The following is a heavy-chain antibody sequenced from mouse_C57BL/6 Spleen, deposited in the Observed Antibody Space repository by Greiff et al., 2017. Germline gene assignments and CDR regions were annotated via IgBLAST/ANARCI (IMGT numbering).Heavy chain of an antibody. D-gene: IGHD2-5*01. Sequence: VQLQQSGPELVKPGASVKISCKASGYTFTDYYMNWVKQSHGKSLEWIGDINPNNGGTSYNQKFKGKATLTVDKSSSTAYMELRSLTSEDSAVYYCAKRGYSNYGFAYWGQGTLVTVSA. CDR2: INPNNGGT. CDR1: GYTFTDYY. V-gene: IGHV1-26*01. J-gene: IGHJ3*01. CDR3: AKRGYSNYGFAY.